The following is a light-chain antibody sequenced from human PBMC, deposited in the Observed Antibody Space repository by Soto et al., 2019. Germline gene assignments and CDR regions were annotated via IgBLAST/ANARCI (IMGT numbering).Light chain of an antibody. CDR2: EDI. J-gene: IGLJ2*01. CDR1: SSDVGGYNC. Sequence: QSVLTQPPSASGSPGQSVTISCTGSSSDVGGYNCVSWFQQHPGKAPKLMIFEDIKRPSGVPDRFSASKSGNTASLTVSGLQAEDEAGYYCSSYGGSDNLIVGGGTKLTVL. V-gene: IGLV2-8*01. CDR3: SSYGGSDNLI.